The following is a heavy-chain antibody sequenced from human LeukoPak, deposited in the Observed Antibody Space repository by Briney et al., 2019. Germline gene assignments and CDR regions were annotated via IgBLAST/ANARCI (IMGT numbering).Heavy chain of an antibody. CDR2: ISYDGSNK. CDR1: GFTFSSYG. J-gene: IGHJ6*03. D-gene: IGHD6-13*01. CDR3: AKVASSSSWYAYYYYYYYMDV. Sequence: GGSLRLSCAASGFTFSSYGMHWVRQAPGKGLEWVAVISYDGSNKYYADSVKGRFTISRDNSKNTLYLQMNSLRAEDTAVYYCAKVASSSSWYAYYYYYYYMDVWGKGTTVTVSS. V-gene: IGHV3-30*18.